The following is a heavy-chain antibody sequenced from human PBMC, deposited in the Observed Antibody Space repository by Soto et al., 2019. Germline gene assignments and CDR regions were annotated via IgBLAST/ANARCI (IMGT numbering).Heavy chain of an antibody. J-gene: IGHJ4*02. CDR1: GFTLSGYA. CDR2: ISGSGGST. V-gene: IGHV3-23*01. CDR3: ARRGRRSYYDY. D-gene: IGHD3-10*01. Sequence: EVQLLESGGGLVQPGGSLRLSCAASGFTLSGYAMRWVRQAPVKGLEWVSAISGSGGSTYYADSVKGRFTISRDNSKNTLSLQMNSLRAEDTAVYYCARRGRRSYYDYWGQGTLVTVSS.